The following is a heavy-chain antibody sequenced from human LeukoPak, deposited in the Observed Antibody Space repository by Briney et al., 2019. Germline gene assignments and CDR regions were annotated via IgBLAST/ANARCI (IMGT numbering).Heavy chain of an antibody. CDR3: ARDYFSYCSSTSCSINWFDP. CDR1: GYTFTSYG. Sequence: ASVKVSCKASGYTFTSYGISWVRQAPGQGLEWMGWISAYSGNTNYAQKLQCRVTMTTDTSTSTAYMELRSLRSDDTAVYYCARDYFSYCSSTSCSINWFDPWGQGTLVTVSS. V-gene: IGHV1-18*01. CDR2: ISAYSGNT. D-gene: IGHD2-2*01. J-gene: IGHJ5*02.